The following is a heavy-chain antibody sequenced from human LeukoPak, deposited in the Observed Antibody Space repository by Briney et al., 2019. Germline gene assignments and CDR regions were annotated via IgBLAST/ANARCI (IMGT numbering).Heavy chain of an antibody. D-gene: IGHD3-3*01. CDR2: INPNSGDT. Sequence: ASVKVSCKASRYTFTGYYMHWVRQAPGQGLEWMGWINPNSGDTNSAQKFQGRVTMTRDTSISTAYMELSRLRSDDTAVYYCARDGESITIFGVVKGIDYWGQGTLVTVSS. CDR1: RYTFTGYY. J-gene: IGHJ4*02. CDR3: ARDGESITIFGVVKGIDY. V-gene: IGHV1-2*02.